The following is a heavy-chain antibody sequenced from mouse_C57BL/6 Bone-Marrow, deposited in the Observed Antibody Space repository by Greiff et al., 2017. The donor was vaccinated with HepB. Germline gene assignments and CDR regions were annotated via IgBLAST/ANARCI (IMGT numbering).Heavy chain of an antibody. J-gene: IGHJ2*01. D-gene: IGHD2-2*01. CDR2: ISYDGSN. Sequence: EVKLQEPGPGLVKPSQSLSLTCSVTGYSITSGYYWNWIRQFPGNKLEWMGYISYDGSNNYNPSLKKRISITPDKSKNRLFLKLNSMTTEDTATYYCAGKGGMVTTYFDYWGQGTTLTVSS. V-gene: IGHV3-6*01. CDR3: AGKGGMVTTYFDY. CDR1: GYSITSGYY.